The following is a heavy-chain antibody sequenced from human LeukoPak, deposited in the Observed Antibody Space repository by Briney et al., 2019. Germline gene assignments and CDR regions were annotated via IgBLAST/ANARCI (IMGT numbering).Heavy chain of an antibody. Sequence: GGSLRLSCAASGFTFSSYSMNWVRQAPGKGLEWVSYISSSSSTIYYADSVKGRFTISRDNAKNSLYLQMSSLRAEDTAVYYCAKGTHSSSWHWFDPWGQGTLVTVST. V-gene: IGHV3-48*04. J-gene: IGHJ5*02. D-gene: IGHD6-13*01. CDR3: AKGTHSSSWHWFDP. CDR2: ISSSSSTI. CDR1: GFTFSSYS.